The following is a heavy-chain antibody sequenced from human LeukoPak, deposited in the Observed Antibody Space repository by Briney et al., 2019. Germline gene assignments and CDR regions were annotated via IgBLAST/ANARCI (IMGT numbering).Heavy chain of an antibody. J-gene: IGHJ4*02. CDR1: GYSISSGYY. Sequence: SETLSLTCTVSGYSISSGYYWGWIRQPPGKGLEWIGSIYHSGSTYYNPSLKSRVTISVDTSKNQFSLKLSSVTAADTAVYYCARVNRGVFDYWGQGTLVTVSS. CDR2: IYHSGST. V-gene: IGHV4-38-2*02. D-gene: IGHD3-10*01. CDR3: ARVNRGVFDY.